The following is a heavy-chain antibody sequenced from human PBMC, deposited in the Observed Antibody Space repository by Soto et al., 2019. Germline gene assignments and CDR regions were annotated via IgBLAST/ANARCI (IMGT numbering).Heavy chain of an antibody. D-gene: IGHD2-8*02. V-gene: IGHV3-23*01. J-gene: IGHJ4*02. CDR1: GYTFSSRA. CDR2: IDGGGTT. Sequence: EVHLWKSRGDLVQPGGSLRVSCVGSGYTFSSRAMSWVRQAPGKGLEWVSGIDGGGTTDYADSVKGRFTISRDNSQDTLYLQMNSLRAEDTAVYYCATLLGFSSGGSWYSHVADYWGQGTLVTVSS. CDR3: ATLLGFSSGGSWYSHVADY.